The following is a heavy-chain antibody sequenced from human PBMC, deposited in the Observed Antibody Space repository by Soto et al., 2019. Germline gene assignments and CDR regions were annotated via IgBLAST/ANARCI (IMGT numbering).Heavy chain of an antibody. CDR1: RYTFTSYY. D-gene: IGHD3-22*01. CDR2: INPSGGST. CDR3: ARDRLPLDYYDSSGLDY. Sequence: GASVKGSCKASRYTFTSYYMHWVRQAPGQGLEWMGIINPSGGSTSYAQKFQGRVTMTRDTSTSTVYMELSSLRSEDTAVYYCARDRLPLDYYDSSGLDYWGQGTLVTVSS. V-gene: IGHV1-46*01. J-gene: IGHJ4*02.